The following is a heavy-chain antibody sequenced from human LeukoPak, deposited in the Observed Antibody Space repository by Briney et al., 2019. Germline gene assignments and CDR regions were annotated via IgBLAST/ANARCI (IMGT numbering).Heavy chain of an antibody. V-gene: IGHV4-59*12. CDR2: FYNSGSS. J-gene: IGHJ4*02. Sequence: SETLSLTCTVSGGSISDYYRGWIRQPPGKGLEWIGYFYNSGSSTYNPSLKSRVTISVDTSKEQFSLKVNSVTAADTAVYFCASEKVVTSGEDDIVVVVAALWGQGALVTVSS. D-gene: IGHD2-15*01. CDR1: GGSISDYY. CDR3: ASEKVVTSGEDDIVVVVAAL.